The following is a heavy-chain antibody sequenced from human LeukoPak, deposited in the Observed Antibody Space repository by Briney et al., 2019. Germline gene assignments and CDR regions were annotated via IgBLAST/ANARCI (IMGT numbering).Heavy chain of an antibody. J-gene: IGHJ4*02. CDR3: AKGHTYGMI. CDR1: GFTFGDFY. CDR2: ISMNGTDM. V-gene: IGHV3-11*01. Sequence: GGSLRLSCAASGFTFGDFYVTWLRQTPGKGPEWLSYISMNGTDMDYADSVRGRFTISRDNAKDTLYLQMNSLGAEDTAIYHCAKGHTYGMIWGQGTQVTVSS. D-gene: IGHD5-18*01.